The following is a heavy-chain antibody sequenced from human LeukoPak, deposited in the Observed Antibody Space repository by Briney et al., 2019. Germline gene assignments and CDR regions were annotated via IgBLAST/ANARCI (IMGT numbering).Heavy chain of an antibody. CDR2: ITWDGGSA. J-gene: IGHJ4*02. CDR3: AKDVDYGDYGGLFDY. D-gene: IGHD4-17*01. Sequence: GGSLRLSCAASGFTFDDYAMHWVRQTPGKGLEWVSLITWDGGSAYYADSVKGRFTISRDNSKKSLYLQMNSLRPEDTALYYCAKDVDYGDYGGLFDYWGQGTLVTVSS. CDR1: GFTFDDYA. V-gene: IGHV3-43D*03.